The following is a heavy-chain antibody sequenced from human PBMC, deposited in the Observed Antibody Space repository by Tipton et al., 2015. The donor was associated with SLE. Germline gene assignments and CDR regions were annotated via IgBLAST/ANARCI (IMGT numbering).Heavy chain of an antibody. CDR1: GYTFTSYY. Sequence: QVQLVQSGAEVKKPGASVKVSCMASGYTFTSYYMHWVRQAPGQGLEWMGIINPSGGSTSYAQKFQGRVTMTRDTSTSTVYMELSSLRSEDTAVYYCARSAPIAAAGTYFDYWGQGTLVTVSS. CDR3: ARSAPIAAAGTYFDY. V-gene: IGHV1-46*01. J-gene: IGHJ4*02. CDR2: INPSGGST. D-gene: IGHD6-13*01.